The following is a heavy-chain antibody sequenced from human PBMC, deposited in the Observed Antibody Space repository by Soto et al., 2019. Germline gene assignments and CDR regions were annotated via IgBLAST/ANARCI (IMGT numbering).Heavy chain of an antibody. J-gene: IGHJ4*02. Sequence: QLRLQESGPGLVKPSETLSLTCSVSGGSVSYNSYYWGWIRQPPGKGLEWVGGIFYTGTTYYNPSLKDRLSISVDTSKNSFSLNLTSVTAANTAVYFCARLVVVAPGANVWGQGALVTVSS. V-gene: IGHV4-39*01. CDR2: IFYTGTT. CDR1: GGSVSYNSYY. D-gene: IGHD2-21*01. CDR3: ARLVVVAPGANV.